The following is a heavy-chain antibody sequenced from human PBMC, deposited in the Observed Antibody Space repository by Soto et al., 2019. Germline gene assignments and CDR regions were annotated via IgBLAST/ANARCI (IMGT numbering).Heavy chain of an antibody. CDR2: ISTYNGNK. V-gene: IGHV1-18*01. CDR3: ARERDDTSWASVEYLQY. Sequence: VSVKASCRASGYTFANYGICWVRHAPGPGLEGMGWISTYNGNKNHLEKLQGRVTGTTDTSTSTAYMELRSLGFDDTAVYYCARERDDTSWASVEYLQYGGQGTLVTV. CDR1: GYTFANYG. D-gene: IGHD2-2*01. J-gene: IGHJ1*01.